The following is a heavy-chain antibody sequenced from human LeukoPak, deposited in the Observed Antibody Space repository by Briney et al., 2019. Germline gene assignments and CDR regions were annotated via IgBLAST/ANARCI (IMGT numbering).Heavy chain of an antibody. Sequence: ASVKVSCKVSGYTLTELSMHWVRQAPGQGLEWMGWINPNSGGTNYAQKFQRRVTMTRDTSISTAYMELSRLRSDDTAVYYCARDPPLLWFGELPPERFDYWGQGTLVTVSS. D-gene: IGHD3-10*01. CDR1: GYTLTELS. V-gene: IGHV1-2*02. CDR3: ARDPPLLWFGELPPERFDY. J-gene: IGHJ4*02. CDR2: INPNSGGT.